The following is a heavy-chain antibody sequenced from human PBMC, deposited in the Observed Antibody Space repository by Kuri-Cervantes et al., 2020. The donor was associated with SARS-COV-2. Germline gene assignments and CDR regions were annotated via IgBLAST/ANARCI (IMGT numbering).Heavy chain of an antibody. D-gene: IGHD6-19*01. V-gene: IGHV3-33*08. J-gene: IGHJ3*02. CDR2: IWYDGSNK. Sequence: GESLKISCAASGFTLRGSAMHWVRQAPGKGLGRVAVIWYDGSNKYHADSVKGRFTISRDKSKNTLYLQMNSLRAEDTALYHCARVKAGSDAFDIWGQGTMVTVSS. CDR3: ARVKAGSDAFDI. CDR1: GFTLRGSA.